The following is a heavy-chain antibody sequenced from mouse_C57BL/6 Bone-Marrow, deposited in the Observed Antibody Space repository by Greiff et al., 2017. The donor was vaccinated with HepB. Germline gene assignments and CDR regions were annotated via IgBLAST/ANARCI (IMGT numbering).Heavy chain of an antibody. Sequence: VMLVESGGGLVKPGGSLKLSCAASGFTFSSYAMSWVRQTPEKRLEWVATISDGGSYTYYPDNVKGRFTISRDNAKNNLYLQMSHLKSEDTAMYYCARVTITTVVAEDYWGQGTSVTVSS. V-gene: IGHV5-4*03. CDR1: GFTFSSYA. D-gene: IGHD1-1*01. J-gene: IGHJ4*01. CDR2: ISDGGSYT. CDR3: ARVTITTVVAEDY.